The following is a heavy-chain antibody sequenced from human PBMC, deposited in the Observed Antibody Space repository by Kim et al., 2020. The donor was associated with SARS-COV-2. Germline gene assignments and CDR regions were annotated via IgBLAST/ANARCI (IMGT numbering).Heavy chain of an antibody. D-gene: IGHD1-26*01. J-gene: IGHJ5*02. CDR3: ARGIVGT. V-gene: IGHV3-21*01. CDR2: ISDI. Sequence: ISDIYYADSVKGRFTISRDNAKNSLYLQMHSLRAEDTAVYYCARGIVGTWGQGTLVSVSS.